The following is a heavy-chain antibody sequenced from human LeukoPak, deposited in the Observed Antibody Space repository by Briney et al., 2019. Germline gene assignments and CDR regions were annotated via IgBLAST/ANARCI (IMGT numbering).Heavy chain of an antibody. Sequence: GGSLRLSCAASGFIFSGSSMHWVRQAPGKGLEWVSFIRFDATNKYYAASVKGRYTISRDNSNNTLFLQLNDLRTEDTATYFCAKEQYPGYFDYWGQGTLVTVSS. CDR1: GFIFSGSS. V-gene: IGHV3-30*02. CDR3: AKEQYPGYFDY. CDR2: IRFDATNK. J-gene: IGHJ4*02. D-gene: IGHD2/OR15-2a*01.